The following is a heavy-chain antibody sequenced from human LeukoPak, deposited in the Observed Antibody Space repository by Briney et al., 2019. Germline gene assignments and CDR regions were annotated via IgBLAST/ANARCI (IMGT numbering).Heavy chain of an antibody. J-gene: IGHJ6*03. V-gene: IGHV1-46*01. CDR3: ARDGRFLEWLEEVVRGYYMDV. Sequence: GASVKVSCKASGYTFISYYMHWVRQAPGQGLEWMGIIKPSSGRTSYAQKFQGRVTMTRDTSTSTVYMELSSLRSEDTAVYYCARDGRFLEWLEEVVRGYYMDVWGKGTTVTVSS. CDR2: IKPSSGRT. D-gene: IGHD3-3*01. CDR1: GYTFISYY.